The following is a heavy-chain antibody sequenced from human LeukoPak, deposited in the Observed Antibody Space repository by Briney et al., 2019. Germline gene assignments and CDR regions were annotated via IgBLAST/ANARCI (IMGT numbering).Heavy chain of an antibody. Sequence: GGPLRLPCAAPGLTFSSYGMNWARHAPGKGLEGVSAISGGGGSTYYAASVKGRFTISRDNSKNTVYLQMNSLRAEDTAVYYCARGTVGATIESSGQGTLVTVSS. V-gene: IGHV3-23*01. J-gene: IGHJ4*02. CDR2: ISGGGGST. D-gene: IGHD1-26*01. CDR1: GLTFSSYG. CDR3: ARGTVGATIES.